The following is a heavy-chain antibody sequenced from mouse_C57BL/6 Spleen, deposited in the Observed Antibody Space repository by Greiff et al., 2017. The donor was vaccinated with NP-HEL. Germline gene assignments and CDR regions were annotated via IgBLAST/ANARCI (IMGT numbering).Heavy chain of an antibody. CDR2: IDPSDSET. J-gene: IGHJ2*01. V-gene: IGHV1-52*01. CDR1: GYTFTSYW. Sequence: QVQLQQPGAELVRPGAAVKRSGRASGYTFTSYWMHWVKQRPIQGLEWIGNIDPSDSETHYNQKFKDKATLTVDKSSSTAYMQLSSLTSEDSAVYYCARISYYYGSSPDYWGQGTTLTVSS. D-gene: IGHD1-1*01. CDR3: ARISYYYGSSPDY.